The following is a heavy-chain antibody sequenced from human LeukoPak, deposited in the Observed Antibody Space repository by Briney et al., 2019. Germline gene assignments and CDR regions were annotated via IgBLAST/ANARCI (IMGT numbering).Heavy chain of an antibody. D-gene: IGHD3-22*01. CDR1: GGSISSSSYY. V-gene: IGHV4-39*07. CDR3: ARGDYMIVVLKGRWFDP. CDR2: IYYSGST. Sequence: SETLSLTCTVSGGSISSSSYYWGWIRQPPGRGLEWIGSIYYSGSTYYNPSLKSRVTISVDTSKNQFSLKLSSVTAADTAVYYCARGDYMIVVLKGRWFDPWGQGTLVTVSS. J-gene: IGHJ5*02.